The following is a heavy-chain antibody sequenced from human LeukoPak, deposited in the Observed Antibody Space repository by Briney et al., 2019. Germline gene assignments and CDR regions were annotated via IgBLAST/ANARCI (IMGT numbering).Heavy chain of an antibody. V-gene: IGHV3-15*01. CDR2: IKSKTDGGTT. CDR3: ARGPPRGVGLLWFGELYRFYYMDV. CDR1: GFTFSNAW. D-gene: IGHD3-10*01. Sequence: GGSLRLSCAASGFTFSNAWMSWVRQAPGKGLEWVGRIKSKTDGGTTDYAAPVKGRFTISRDDSKNTLYLQMNSLKTEDTAVYYCARGPPRGVGLLWFGELYRFYYMDVWGKGTTVTVSS. J-gene: IGHJ6*03.